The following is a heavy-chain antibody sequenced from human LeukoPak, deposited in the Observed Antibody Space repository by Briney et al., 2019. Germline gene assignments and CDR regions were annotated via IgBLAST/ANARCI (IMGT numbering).Heavy chain of an antibody. CDR3: ARHRKDIGFDS. D-gene: IGHD2-15*01. Sequence: GEALKISCKGSGYSFSSYWIGWVRQMPGKGLEWMGIIYPDDSDTRYSPSFQGQVTISADKSISTAYLQWSSLKASDTAMYYCARHRKDIGFDSWGQGTLVTVSS. CDR2: IYPDDSDT. V-gene: IGHV5-51*01. CDR1: GYSFSSYW. J-gene: IGHJ4*02.